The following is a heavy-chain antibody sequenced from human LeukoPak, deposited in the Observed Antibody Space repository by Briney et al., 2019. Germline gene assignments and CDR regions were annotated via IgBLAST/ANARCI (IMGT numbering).Heavy chain of an antibody. V-gene: IGHV4-39*01. J-gene: IGHJ4*02. CDR2: VHFTGST. CDR3: ATLGLLRGAGFNLATHFDF. CDR1: GVSISNNYYY. D-gene: IGHD1-26*01. Sequence: SETLSLTCTVSGVSISNNYYYWAWIRQPPGEGLEMIGYVHFTGSTFYNSSLKSRVTISADTSQNQFTLSLTSVTAADTAVYYCATLGLLRGAGFNLATHFDFWGQGTLVTVSS.